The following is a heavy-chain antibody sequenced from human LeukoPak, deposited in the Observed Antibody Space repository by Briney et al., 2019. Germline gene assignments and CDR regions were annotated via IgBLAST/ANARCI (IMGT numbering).Heavy chain of an antibody. Sequence: SETLSLTCTVSGGSISTYYWNWIRQPPGKGLEWIGYIYYSGSTNYNPSLKSRVTISVDTSKNQFSLKLSSVTAADTAVYYCARDNWNYGSSMDVWGQGTTVTVSS. V-gene: IGHV4-59*01. CDR1: GGSISTYY. J-gene: IGHJ6*02. D-gene: IGHD1-7*01. CDR3: ARDNWNYGSSMDV. CDR2: IYYSGST.